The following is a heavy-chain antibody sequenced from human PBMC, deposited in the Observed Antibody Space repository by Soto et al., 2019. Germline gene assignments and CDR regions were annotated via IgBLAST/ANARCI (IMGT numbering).Heavy chain of an antibody. CDR1: GGSISSGGYS. V-gene: IGHV4-30-2*01. J-gene: IGHJ5*02. CDR2: IYHSGST. CDR3: ARVTYYYDSGGWWWFDP. D-gene: IGHD3-22*01. Sequence: QLQLQESGSGLVKPSQTLSLTCAVSGGSISSGGYSWSWIRQPPGKGLEWIGYIYHSGSTYYNPSLKSRVTISVDRSKNQFSLKLSSVTAADTAVYYCARVTYYYDSGGWWWFDPWGQGTLVTVSS.